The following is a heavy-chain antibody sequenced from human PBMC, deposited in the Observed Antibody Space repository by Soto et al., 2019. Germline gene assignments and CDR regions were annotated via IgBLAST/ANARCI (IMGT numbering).Heavy chain of an antibody. V-gene: IGHV1-2*02. D-gene: IGHD2-2*01. CDR1: GYTFTGHY. CDR2: ITPNSGYT. Sequence: QVQLVQSGAEVKRPGASVKVSCKASGYTFTGHYVHWVRQAPGQGLEWMGWITPNSGYTNYAQKYQGSVTMTMETSISTAYLELSWLRSDDTAVYYCAKDNGQLLIFEYWGQGTLVTVSS. J-gene: IGHJ4*02. CDR3: AKDNGQLLIFEY.